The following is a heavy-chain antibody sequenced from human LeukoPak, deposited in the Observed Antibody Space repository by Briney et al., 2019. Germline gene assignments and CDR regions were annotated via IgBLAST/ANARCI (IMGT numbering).Heavy chain of an antibody. CDR1: GFTFSSYA. CDR2: ISGSGGST. CDR3: AKDEAARPGLGFDY. Sequence: PGGSLRLSCAASGFTFSSYAMSWVRQAPGKGLEWVSAISGSGGSTYYADSVKGRFTISRDNSKNTLYLQMNSLRAEDKAVYYCAKDEAARPGLGFDYWGQGTLVTVSS. V-gene: IGHV3-23*01. J-gene: IGHJ4*02. D-gene: IGHD6-6*01.